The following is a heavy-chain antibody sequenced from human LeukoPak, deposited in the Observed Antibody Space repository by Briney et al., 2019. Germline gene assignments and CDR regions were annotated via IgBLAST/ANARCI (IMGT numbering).Heavy chain of an antibody. Sequence: KTSETLSLTCTVSGGSISSYCWNWIRQPPGKGLEWIGYIYYSGSTNYNPSLKSRVTISVDTSKNQFSLKLSSVTAADTAVYYCARDYYDTSGYPLRYSDYWGQGTLVTVSS. V-gene: IGHV4-59*01. D-gene: IGHD3-22*01. CDR3: ARDYYDTSGYPLRYSDY. CDR1: GGSISSYC. J-gene: IGHJ4*02. CDR2: IYYSGST.